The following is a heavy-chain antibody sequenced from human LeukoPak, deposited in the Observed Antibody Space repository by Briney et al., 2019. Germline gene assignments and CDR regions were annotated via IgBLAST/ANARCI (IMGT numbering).Heavy chain of an antibody. CDR3: ARYCSGGPRRAWFDP. CDR1: GYTFTSYA. Sequence: ASVKVSCKASGYTFTSYAMHWVRQAPGQRLEWMGWINAGNGNTKYSQKFQGRVTITRDTSASTAYMELSSLRSEDTAVYYCARYCSGGPRRAWFDPWGQGTLVTVSS. J-gene: IGHJ5*02. V-gene: IGHV1-3*01. CDR2: INAGNGNT. D-gene: IGHD2-15*01.